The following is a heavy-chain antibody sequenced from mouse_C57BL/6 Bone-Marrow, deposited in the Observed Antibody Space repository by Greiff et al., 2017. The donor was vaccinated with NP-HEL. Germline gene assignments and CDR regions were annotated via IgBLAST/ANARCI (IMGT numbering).Heavy chain of an antibody. CDR3: AREGVYYYGSSYVGYYFDY. V-gene: IGHV1-55*01. D-gene: IGHD1-1*01. J-gene: IGHJ2*01. CDR1: GYTFTSYW. CDR2: IYPGSGST. Sequence: QVQLQQPGAELVKPGASVKMSCKASGYTFTSYWITWVKQRPGQGLEWIGDIYPGSGSTNYNEKFKSKATLTVDTSSSTAYMQLSSLTSEDSAVYDCAREGVYYYGSSYVGYYFDYWGKGTTRTVSS.